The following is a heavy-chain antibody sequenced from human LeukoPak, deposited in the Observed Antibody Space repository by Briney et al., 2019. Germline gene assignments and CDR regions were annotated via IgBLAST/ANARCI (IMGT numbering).Heavy chain of an antibody. Sequence: SVKVSCNASGGTFSIYAISWVRQAPGQGLEWMGRIIPIFGTAYYAQKFQGRVTITTDESTSTAYMELSCLRSEDTAVYYCAREVVAVAGRGAFDIWGQGTMVTVSS. J-gene: IGHJ3*02. V-gene: IGHV1-69*05. CDR1: GGTFSIYA. CDR2: IIPIFGTA. CDR3: AREVVAVAGRGAFDI. D-gene: IGHD6-19*01.